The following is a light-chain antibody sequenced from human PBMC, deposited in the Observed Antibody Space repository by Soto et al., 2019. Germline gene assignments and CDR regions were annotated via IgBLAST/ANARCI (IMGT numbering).Light chain of an antibody. V-gene: IGKV1-27*01. J-gene: IGKJ3*01. CDR1: QDVSNH. CDR3: QKYNSAPLT. Sequence: DIQMTQSPSSLSASVGDRVTIICRASQDVSNHLAWYQQKPGKVPKLLIYAAFALQSGVPSRFSGSGSGTDFTRTISSLQPEDVGTDYCQKYNSAPLTFGPGTKVEIK. CDR2: AAF.